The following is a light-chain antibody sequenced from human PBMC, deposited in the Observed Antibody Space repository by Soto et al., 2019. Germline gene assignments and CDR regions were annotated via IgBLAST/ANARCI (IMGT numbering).Light chain of an antibody. V-gene: IGKV3-20*01. CDR3: HCQQFESALIYS. J-gene: IGKJ2*03. CDR2: GGS. Sequence: EILLTQSPGTLSLSPGETATLSCRASQSVTSTYLAWYQQRPGQSPRLIIYGGSTRATGFPDRFSGGGSGTDFTLTISRLEPEDSAVYYCHCQQFESALIYSFGQGTKLEI. CDR1: QSVTSTY.